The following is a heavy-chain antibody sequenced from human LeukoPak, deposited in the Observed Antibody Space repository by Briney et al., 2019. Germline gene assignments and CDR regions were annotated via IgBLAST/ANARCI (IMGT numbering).Heavy chain of an antibody. V-gene: IGHV3-23*01. CDR2: ISGSGGST. D-gene: IGHD6-19*01. CDR1: GFTFSSYA. J-gene: IGHJ6*02. Sequence: PGGSLRLSCAASGFTFSSYAMSWVRQAPGKGLEWVSAISGSGGSTYYADSVKGRFTISRDNSKNTLYLQMNSLRAEDTAVYYCAKAPRKGIAVAGTVVDYYYGMDVWGQGTTVTVSS. CDR3: AKAPRKGIAVAGTVVDYYYGMDV.